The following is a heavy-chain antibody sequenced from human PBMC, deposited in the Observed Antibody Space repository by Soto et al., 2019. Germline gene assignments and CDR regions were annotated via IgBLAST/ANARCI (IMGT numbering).Heavy chain of an antibody. J-gene: IGHJ5*02. CDR3: ARDVLDTTMVRGVISWFDP. CDR1: GFTVSSNY. Sequence: GGSLRLSCAASGFTVSSNYMSWVRQAPGKGLEWVSVIYSGGSTYYADSVKGRFTISRDNSKNTLYLQMNSLRAEDTAVYYCARDVLDTTMVRGVISWFDPWGQGTLVTVSS. CDR2: IYSGGST. V-gene: IGHV3-66*01. D-gene: IGHD3-10*01.